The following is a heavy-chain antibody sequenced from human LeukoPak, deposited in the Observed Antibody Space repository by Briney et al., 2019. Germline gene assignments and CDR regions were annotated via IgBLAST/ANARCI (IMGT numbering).Heavy chain of an antibody. CDR2: IKQDGSEK. CDR3: AKRPSDYGDYVTYFDY. J-gene: IGHJ4*02. CDR1: GFTFSSYW. D-gene: IGHD4-17*01. Sequence: GGSLRLSCAASGFTFSSYWMSWVRQAPGKGLEWVANIKQDGSEKYYVDSVKGRFTISRDNAKNSLYLQMNSLRAEDTAVYYCAKRPSDYGDYVTYFDYWGQGTLVTVSS. V-gene: IGHV3-7*01.